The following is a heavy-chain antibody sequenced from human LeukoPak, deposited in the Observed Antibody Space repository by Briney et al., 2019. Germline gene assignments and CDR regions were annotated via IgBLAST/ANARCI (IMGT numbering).Heavy chain of an antibody. CDR3: ASEDGY. CDR1: GFTFGDYA. J-gene: IGHJ4*02. CDR2: IKQDGSEK. V-gene: IGHV3-7*01. Sequence: GGSLRLSCIVSGFTFGDYAMNWFRQAPGKGLEWVANIKQDGSEKYYVDSVKGRFTISRDNAKNSLYLQMNSLRAEDTAVYYCASEDGYWGQGTLVTVSS.